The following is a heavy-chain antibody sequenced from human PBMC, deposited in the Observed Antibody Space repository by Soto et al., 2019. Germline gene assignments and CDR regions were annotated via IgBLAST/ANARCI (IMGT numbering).Heavy chain of an antibody. V-gene: IGHV1-3*01. CDR2: INPDNGNT. CDR3: TIGIATAQLDP. J-gene: IGHJ5*02. D-gene: IGHD2-15*01. CDR1: GYTFTRYP. Sequence: QVQLVQSGAEVKKPGASVKISCKASGYTFTRYPMNWVRQAPGQRLEWMGWINPDNGNTKSSQNVQDRVIITRDTSALTAYTDRSSLRSEHTAGYYFTIGIATAQLDPWGQGTLVTVSS.